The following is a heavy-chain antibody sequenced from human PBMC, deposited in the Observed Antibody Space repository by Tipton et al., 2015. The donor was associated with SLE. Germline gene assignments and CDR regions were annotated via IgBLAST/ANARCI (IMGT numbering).Heavy chain of an antibody. CDR3: ARDRAVAGPFDY. CDR1: GFTVNGDY. V-gene: IGHV3-53*01. CDR2: IYSATSI. D-gene: IGHD6-19*01. Sequence: SLRLSCAGSGFTVNGDYMTWVRQAPGKGLEWVSVIYSATSIYYADSVKGRFTISRDISKNTLYLQMNSLRAEDTAVYYCARDRAVAGPFDYWGQGTLVTVSS. J-gene: IGHJ4*02.